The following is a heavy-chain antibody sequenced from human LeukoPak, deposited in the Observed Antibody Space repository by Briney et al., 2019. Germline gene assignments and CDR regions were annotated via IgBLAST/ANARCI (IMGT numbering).Heavy chain of an antibody. J-gene: IGHJ6*03. Sequence: GASVKVSCKASGYTFTSYYMHWVRQAPGQGLEWMGIINPSGGSTSYAQKFQGRVTMTRDMSTSTVYMELSSLRSEDTAMYFCARAGPEADDYGDYRYYYYMDVWGKGTTVSISS. V-gene: IGHV1-46*01. CDR3: ARAGPEADDYGDYRYYYYMDV. CDR1: GYTFTSYY. D-gene: IGHD4-17*01. CDR2: INPSGGST.